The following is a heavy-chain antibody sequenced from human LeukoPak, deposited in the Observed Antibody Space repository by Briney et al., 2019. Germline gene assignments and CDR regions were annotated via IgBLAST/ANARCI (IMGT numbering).Heavy chain of an antibody. Sequence: ASVKVSCKASGYTFTSYYMHRVRQAPGQGLEWMGIINPSGGSTSYAQKFQGRVTMTRDTSTSTVYMELSSLRSEDTAVYYCASDHSYGDYVPADLGDAFDIWGQGTMVTVSS. D-gene: IGHD4-17*01. CDR3: ASDHSYGDYVPADLGDAFDI. J-gene: IGHJ3*02. V-gene: IGHV1-46*01. CDR1: GYTFTSYY. CDR2: INPSGGST.